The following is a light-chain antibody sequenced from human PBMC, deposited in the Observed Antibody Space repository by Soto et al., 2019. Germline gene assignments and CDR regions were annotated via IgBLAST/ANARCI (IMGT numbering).Light chain of an antibody. V-gene: IGKV2-30*01. CDR3: MQGTYWPYT. CDR1: ESVLYRDGNSY. J-gene: IGKJ2*01. CDR2: KVS. Sequence: DVVMTQSPLSLPVTLGQSASVSCRSSESVLYRDGNSYLSWFQQRPGQSPRRLIYKVSNRDSGVPDRFSGSGSDTDFTLKISRGETEDVGVYYCMQGTYWPYTFGQVTQIEIK.